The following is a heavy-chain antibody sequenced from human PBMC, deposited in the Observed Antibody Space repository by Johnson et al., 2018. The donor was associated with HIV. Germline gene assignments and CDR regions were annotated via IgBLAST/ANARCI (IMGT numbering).Heavy chain of an antibody. CDR2: ISYVGSNK. CDR3: AKSIAAAGTNAFDI. J-gene: IGHJ3*02. CDR1: GFTVSSNY. V-gene: IGHV3-30*18. D-gene: IGHD6-13*01. Sequence: QVHLVESGGGLIQPGGSLRLSCAASGFTVSSNYMSWVRQAPGKGLEWVAVISYVGSNKTYADSVKGRFTISRDNSKNTLYLQMNSLRAEDTAVYYCAKSIAAAGTNAFDIWGQGTMVTVSS.